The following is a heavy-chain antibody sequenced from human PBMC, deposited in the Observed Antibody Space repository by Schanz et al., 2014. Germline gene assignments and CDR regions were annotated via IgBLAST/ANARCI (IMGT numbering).Heavy chain of an antibody. CDR3: AKGRFGELSAFDI. CDR1: GFSFGTYA. V-gene: IGHV3-30*18. J-gene: IGHJ3*02. D-gene: IGHD3-10*01. Sequence: ESGGGLVQPGGSLRLSCAASGFSFGTYAMSWVRQAPGKGLEWVGVISYDGSKKSYADSVKGRFTISRDNSKNTLYLQMNSLRAEDTAVYYCAKGRFGELSAFDIWGQGTMVTGSS. CDR2: ISYDGSKK.